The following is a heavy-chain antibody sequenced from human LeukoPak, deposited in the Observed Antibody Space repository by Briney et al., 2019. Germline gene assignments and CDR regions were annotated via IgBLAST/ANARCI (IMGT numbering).Heavy chain of an antibody. J-gene: IGHJ4*02. D-gene: IGHD6-19*01. CDR3: ARVGRESSTGWLDY. Sequence: ASVKVSCRASGYTFIDYYFNWVRQAPGQGPEWMGRINVKSGATDYAQKFQGRVTVTRDTSISTAYMELSSLRSDDTAVYYCARVGRESSTGWLDYWGQGTLVTVSS. CDR1: GYTFIDYY. CDR2: INVKSGAT. V-gene: IGHV1-2*06.